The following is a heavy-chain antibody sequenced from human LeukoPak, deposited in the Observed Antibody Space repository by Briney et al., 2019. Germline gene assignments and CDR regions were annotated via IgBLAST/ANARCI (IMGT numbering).Heavy chain of an antibody. J-gene: IGHJ4*02. CDR1: GFTFSSYE. D-gene: IGHD3-22*01. CDR2: ISSSGSTK. Sequence: QPGGSLRLSCAASGFTFSSYEMNWVRQAPGKGLEWVSYISSSGSTKYYADSVKGRFTISRDNAKNSLYLQMNSLRAEDTAVYYCARDGRGDSSGYYWGQGTLVTVSS. V-gene: IGHV3-48*03. CDR3: ARDGRGDSSGYY.